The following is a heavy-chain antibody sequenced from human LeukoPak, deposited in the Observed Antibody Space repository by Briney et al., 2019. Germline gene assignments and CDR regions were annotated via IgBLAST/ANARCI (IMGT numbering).Heavy chain of an antibody. CDR3: ATLVVIRTNYFDY. V-gene: IGHV4-39*01. CDR2: VYYSGST. Sequence: SSETLSLTCTVSGGSISSSSYYWGWIRQPPGKGLEWIGSVYYSGSTYYNPSLKSRVTISVDTSKNQFSLKVSSVTAADTAVYYCATLVVIRTNYFDYWGQGTLVTVSS. CDR1: GGSISSSSYY. J-gene: IGHJ4*02. D-gene: IGHD3-22*01.